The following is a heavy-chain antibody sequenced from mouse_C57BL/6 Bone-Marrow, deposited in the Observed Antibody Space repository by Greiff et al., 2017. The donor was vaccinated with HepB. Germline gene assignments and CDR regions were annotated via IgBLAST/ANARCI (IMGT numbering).Heavy chain of an antibody. Sequence: EVQLQQSGPELVKPGASVKISCKASGYTFTDYYMNWVKQSHGKSLEWIGDINPNNGGTSYNQKFKGKATLTVDKSSSTAYMELRSLTSEDSAVYYCARRVGNYPAWFAYWGQGTLVTVSA. CDR3: ARRVGNYPAWFAY. V-gene: IGHV1-26*01. J-gene: IGHJ3*01. CDR2: INPNNGGT. D-gene: IGHD2-1*01. CDR1: GYTFTDYY.